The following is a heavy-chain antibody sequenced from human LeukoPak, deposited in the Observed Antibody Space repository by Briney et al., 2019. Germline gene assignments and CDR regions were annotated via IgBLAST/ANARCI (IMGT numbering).Heavy chain of an antibody. V-gene: IGHV3-23*01. J-gene: IGHJ6*02. Sequence: GESLRLSCAASGFTFSSYAMSWVHQAPGKGLEWVSAISGSSSSTYYADSVKGRLTISRDNSKNTLHLQMNGLRAEDTAVYYCARGSYGMDVWGQGTTVTVSS. CDR2: ISGSSSST. CDR3: ARGSYGMDV. CDR1: GFTFSSYA.